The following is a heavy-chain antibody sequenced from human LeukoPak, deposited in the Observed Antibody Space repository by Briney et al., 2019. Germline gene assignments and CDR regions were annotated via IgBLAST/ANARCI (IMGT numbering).Heavy chain of an antibody. D-gene: IGHD3-16*01. Sequence: PGGSLRLSCAASGFTFSNYNINWIRQAPGKGLEWVSSISSGSTYIYYADSVRGRFTISRDNAKDSLFLQMNSLRAEDTAVYYCAEGDPDAFDIWGQGTMVTVSS. CDR3: AEGDPDAFDI. J-gene: IGHJ3*02. CDR1: GFTFSNYN. CDR2: ISSGSTYI. V-gene: IGHV3-21*01.